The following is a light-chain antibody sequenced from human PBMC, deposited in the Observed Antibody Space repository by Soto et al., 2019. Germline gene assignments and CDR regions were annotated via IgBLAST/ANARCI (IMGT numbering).Light chain of an antibody. Sequence: QSALTQPASVSGPPGQSITISCTGSRSDIGAYNFVSWYQHHPGKAPKLIIYDVNDRPSGVSNRFSGSKSGNTASLTISGLQAEDEADYYCGSYTPSANLYVFGTGTKVTVL. V-gene: IGLV2-14*03. CDR3: GSYTPSANLYV. CDR1: RSDIGAYNF. CDR2: DVN. J-gene: IGLJ1*01.